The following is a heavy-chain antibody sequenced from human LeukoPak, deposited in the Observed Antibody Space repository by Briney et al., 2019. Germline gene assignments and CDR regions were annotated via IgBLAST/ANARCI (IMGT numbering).Heavy chain of an antibody. CDR1: GFTFTDYW. V-gene: IGHV3-7*01. CDR2: IRQDGSEK. D-gene: IGHD6-13*01. CDR3: ARDGAAAGLYFDL. Sequence: GGSLRLSCEVSGFTFTDYWMNWVRQAPGKGPELVASIRQDGSEKTYVDSVKGRFTISRDNTKNSLSLQLNGLRAEDTAVYYCARDGAAAGLYFDLWGQGTLVTVSS. J-gene: IGHJ4*01.